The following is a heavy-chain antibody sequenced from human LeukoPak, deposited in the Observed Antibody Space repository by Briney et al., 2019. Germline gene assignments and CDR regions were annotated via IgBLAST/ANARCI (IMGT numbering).Heavy chain of an antibody. V-gene: IGHV1-46*01. Sequence: ASVKVSCKASGYTFTSYYMHWVRQAPGQALEWMGIINPSGGSTSYAQKFQGRVTMTRDMSTSTVYMELSSLRSEDTAVYYCAREVRIVVVTATHDAFDIWGQGTIVTVSS. D-gene: IGHD2-21*02. J-gene: IGHJ3*02. CDR3: AREVRIVVVTATHDAFDI. CDR2: INPSGGST. CDR1: GYTFTSYY.